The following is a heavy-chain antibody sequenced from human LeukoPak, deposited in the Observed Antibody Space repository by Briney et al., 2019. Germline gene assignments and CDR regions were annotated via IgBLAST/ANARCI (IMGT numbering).Heavy chain of an antibody. CDR3: AKAFYSGSYYLGGSIYFDY. V-gene: IGHV1-8*01. CDR2: MNPNSGNT. J-gene: IGHJ4*02. D-gene: IGHD1-26*01. CDR1: GYTFTSYD. Sequence: ASVKVSCKASGYTFTSYDINWVRQATGQGLEWMGWMNPNSGNTGYAQKFQGRVTMTRNTSISTAYMELSSLRSEDTAVYYCAKAFYSGSYYLGGSIYFDYWGQGTLVTVSS.